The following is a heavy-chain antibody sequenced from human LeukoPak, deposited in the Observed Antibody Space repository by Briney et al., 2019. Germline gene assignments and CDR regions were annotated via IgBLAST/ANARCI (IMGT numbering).Heavy chain of an antibody. V-gene: IGHV3-20*04. CDR1: GFTFDDYG. CDR2: INWNGGST. D-gene: IGHD1-26*01. CDR3: ARVDNQGATGHYYYYMDV. Sequence: GGSLRLSCAASGFTFDDYGMSWVRQAPGKGLEWVSGINWNGGSTGYADSVKGRFTISRDNAKNSLYLQMNSLRAEDTALYYCARVDNQGATGHYYYYMDVWGKGTTVTVSS. J-gene: IGHJ6*03.